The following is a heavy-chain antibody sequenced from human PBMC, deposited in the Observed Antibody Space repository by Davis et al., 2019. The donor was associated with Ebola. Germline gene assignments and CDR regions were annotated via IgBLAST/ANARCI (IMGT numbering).Heavy chain of an antibody. CDR1: GFTFSGYW. CDR2: IKQDGSEK. V-gene: IGHV3-7*03. J-gene: IGHJ4*02. Sequence: GESLKISCAASGFTFSGYWMSWVRHTPGKGLEWVANIKQDGSEKNYVDSVKGRFTISRDNAESSLFLQMDSLRAEDTAVYYCAKGTRDYWGQGTLVTVSS. CDR3: AKGTRDY.